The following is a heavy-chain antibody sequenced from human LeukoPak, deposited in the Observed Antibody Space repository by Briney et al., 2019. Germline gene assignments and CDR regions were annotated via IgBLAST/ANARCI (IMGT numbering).Heavy chain of an antibody. CDR3: ARHRAPHCSSTSCLIDASDI. CDR1: GYRFTSYW. CDR2: IYPGDSDT. V-gene: IGHV5-51*01. D-gene: IGHD2-2*01. J-gene: IGHJ3*02. Sequence: GESLKISCKGSGYRFTSYWIGWVRQMPGKGLEWMGIIYPGDSDTRYSPSFQGQVTISADKSISTAYLQWSSLKASDTAMYYCARHRAPHCSSTSCLIDASDIWGQGTMVTVSS.